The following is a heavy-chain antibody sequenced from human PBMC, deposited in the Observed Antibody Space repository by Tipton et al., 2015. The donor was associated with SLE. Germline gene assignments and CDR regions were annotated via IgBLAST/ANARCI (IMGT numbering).Heavy chain of an antibody. J-gene: IGHJ4*02. CDR3: ARESVPTGYYDSNGYYYLFDY. V-gene: IGHV3-7*01. Sequence: SLRLSCADSAFTFSTCWMSWVRQAPGKGLEWVANIKQDGSEKYYADSVKGRFTISRDNAKNSLYLQMNSLRAEDTAVYYCARESVPTGYYDSNGYYYLFDYWGQGTLVTVSS. CDR2: IKQDGSEK. D-gene: IGHD3-22*01. CDR1: AFTFSTCW.